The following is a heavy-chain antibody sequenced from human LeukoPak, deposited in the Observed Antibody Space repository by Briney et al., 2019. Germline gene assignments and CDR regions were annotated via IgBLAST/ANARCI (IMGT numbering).Heavy chain of an antibody. V-gene: IGHV1-18*01. J-gene: IGHJ5*02. Sequence: ASVKVSCKASGYTFTSYGISWVRQAPGHGLEWMGWISAYNGNTNYAQKLQGRVTMTTDTSTSTAYMELRSLRSDDTAVYYCARDHRDYGDYVSWFDPWGQGTLVTVSS. CDR1: GYTFTSYG. CDR3: ARDHRDYGDYVSWFDP. CDR2: ISAYNGNT. D-gene: IGHD4-17*01.